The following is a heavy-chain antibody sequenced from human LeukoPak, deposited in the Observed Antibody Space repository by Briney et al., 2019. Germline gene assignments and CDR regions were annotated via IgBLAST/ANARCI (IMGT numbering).Heavy chain of an antibody. J-gene: IGHJ4*02. CDR3: ARANTIFGVEPDYYFDY. CDR2: ISRRGGNI. Sequence: SGGSLRLSCAAAGFSFSSYEMIWVRQAPGKGLEWSSYISRRGGNIYYAGPVKGRFTISRDNAKNSLYLQMNSLRVEDTAVYYCARANTIFGVEPDYYFDYWGQGTRVSVSS. V-gene: IGHV3-48*03. CDR1: GFSFSSYE. D-gene: IGHD3-3*01.